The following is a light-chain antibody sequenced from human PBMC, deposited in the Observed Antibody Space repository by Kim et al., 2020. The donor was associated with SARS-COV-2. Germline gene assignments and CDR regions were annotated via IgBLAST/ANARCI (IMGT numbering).Light chain of an antibody. J-gene: IGKJ1*01. CDR3: QQYENSPWT. Sequence: IVLTQSPGTLSLSPGERATLSCRASQSVSSMYLAWYQQKPGQAPRLLIYGASSRATGIPDRLSGSGSGTDFTLTISRLEPEDCAVYYCQQYENSPWTFGQGTKVDIK. CDR2: GAS. V-gene: IGKV3-20*01. CDR1: QSVSSMY.